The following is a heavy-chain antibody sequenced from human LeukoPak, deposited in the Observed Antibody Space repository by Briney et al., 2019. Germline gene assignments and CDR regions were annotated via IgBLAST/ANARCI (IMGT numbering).Heavy chain of an antibody. J-gene: IGHJ4*02. CDR2: IYGTGST. V-gene: IGHV4-38-2*01. CDR1: GYSLGKNYY. Sequence: SETLSLTCAVSGYSLGKNYYWGWIRQPPGKGLEWIGRIYGTGSTSYNPSLMNRVTMSVDTSKNHFSLKLASVTAADTAVYYCARYDSRGSASTRFDYWGQGILVTISS. CDR3: ARYDSRGSASTRFDY. D-gene: IGHD3-16*01.